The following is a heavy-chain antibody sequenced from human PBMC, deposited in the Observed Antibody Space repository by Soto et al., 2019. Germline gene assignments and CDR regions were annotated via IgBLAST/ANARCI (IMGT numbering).Heavy chain of an antibody. J-gene: IGHJ6*02. Sequence: ASVKVSCKASGYIFTTYSIAWVRQAPGQGLEWMGWISAYNGNTNYAQKFQGRVSMTTDTSTSTAYMELRGLTFDDTAVYYCARDIESVTAKHFFYYYAMDVWGQGTTVTVSS. CDR1: GYIFTTYS. D-gene: IGHD2-8*01. CDR3: ARDIESVTAKHFFYYYAMDV. V-gene: IGHV1-18*01. CDR2: ISAYNGNT.